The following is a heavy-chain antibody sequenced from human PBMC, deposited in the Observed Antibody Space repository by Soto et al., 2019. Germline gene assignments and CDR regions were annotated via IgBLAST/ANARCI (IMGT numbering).Heavy chain of an antibody. Sequence: GSLRLSCAASGFTISNYWLGWVRQAPGKGLEWVANIEEDGSETYYVDSVKGRFTISRDNAKSSLFLQMNSLRAEDTAIYYCVRDRVEMARAFTCDYWGQGTLVTVAS. CDR3: VRDRVEMARAFTCDY. D-gene: IGHD5-12*01. CDR1: GFTISNYW. CDR2: IEEDGSET. V-gene: IGHV3-7*03. J-gene: IGHJ4*02.